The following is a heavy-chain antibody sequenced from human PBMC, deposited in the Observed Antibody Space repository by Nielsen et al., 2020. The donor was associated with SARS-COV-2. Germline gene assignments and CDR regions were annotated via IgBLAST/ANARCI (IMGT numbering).Heavy chain of an antibody. J-gene: IGHJ4*02. Sequence: GESLKISCAASGFTFSSSAMSWVRQSPGKGLEWVSGISSGGRTTYYADPVKGRFTISRDKSKNTVYLQMNSLRAEDTGVYYCATNWHLDYWGQGTLVTVSS. CDR3: ATNWHLDY. CDR2: ISSGGRTT. D-gene: IGHD1-1*01. V-gene: IGHV3-23*01. CDR1: GFTFSSSA.